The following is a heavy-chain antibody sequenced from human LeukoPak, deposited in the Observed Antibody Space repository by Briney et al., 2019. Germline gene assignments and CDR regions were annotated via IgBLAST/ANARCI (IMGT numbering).Heavy chain of an antibody. Sequence: SETLSLTCTVSGGSISNYYWSWIRQPPGKGLEWIGYIYYSGTTNYNPSLKSRVTISVDTSKNQFSQKLNSATAADTAGYYCARGVYIAAAQYGYWGQGTLVTVSS. CDR3: ARGVYIAAAQYGY. CDR1: GGSISNYY. J-gene: IGHJ4*02. V-gene: IGHV4-59*01. CDR2: IYYSGTT. D-gene: IGHD6-13*01.